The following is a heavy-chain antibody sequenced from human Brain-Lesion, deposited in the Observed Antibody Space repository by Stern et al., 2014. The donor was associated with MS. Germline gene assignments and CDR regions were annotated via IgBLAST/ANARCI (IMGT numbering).Heavy chain of an antibody. Sequence: QLQLQESGGGLVKPGGSLRLSCAASGFRFSDYYMAWVRQAPGKGLEWVSYITGSGDITNYADSVKGRFTISRDNAKNSLHLQMNSLRAEDTAVYYCVKNHYGLDYWGQGALVTVSS. D-gene: IGHD3-10*01. CDR3: VKNHYGLDY. J-gene: IGHJ4*02. V-gene: IGHV3-11*01. CDR1: GFRFSDYY. CDR2: ITGSGDIT.